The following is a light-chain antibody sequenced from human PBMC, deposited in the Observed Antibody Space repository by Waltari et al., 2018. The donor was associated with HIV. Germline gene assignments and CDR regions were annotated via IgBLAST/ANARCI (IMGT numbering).Light chain of an antibody. CDR3: QQYDTSPFT. V-gene: IGKV3-20*01. J-gene: IGKJ3*01. CDR1: QPFTSGK. CDR2: GAS. Sequence: EIVLTQSPGTLSVSPGEGATLSCRVSQPFTSGKLAWYQQKRGQTPSLLIYGASNRAAGIPDRFSGSGSGTDFTLTISRLEPEDFAVYFCQQYDTSPFTFGPGTKVEIK.